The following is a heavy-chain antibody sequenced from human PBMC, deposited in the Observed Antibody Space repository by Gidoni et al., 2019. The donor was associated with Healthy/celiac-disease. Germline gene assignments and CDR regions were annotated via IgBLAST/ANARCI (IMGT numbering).Heavy chain of an antibody. CDR3: ARHVVIQPDYYYYGMDV. D-gene: IGHD2-21*01. CDR2: IHYSGST. J-gene: IGHJ6*02. CDR1: GGSISSSSYY. V-gene: IGHV4-39*01. Sequence: QLQLQESGPGLVTPSETLSLTCTVSGGSISSSSYYWGWIRQPPGKGLEWIGSIHYSGSTYYNPSLKSRVTISVDTSKNQFSLKLSSVTAADTAVYYCARHVVIQPDYYYYGMDVWGQGTTVTVSS.